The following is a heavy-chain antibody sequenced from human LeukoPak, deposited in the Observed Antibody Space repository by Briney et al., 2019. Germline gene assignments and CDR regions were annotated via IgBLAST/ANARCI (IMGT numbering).Heavy chain of an antibody. CDR1: GFTLSRYA. CDR3: ARGEGSTYYYASSLKGPPPPFDY. J-gene: IGHJ4*02. Sequence: GGSLRLSCAASGFTLSRYAMHWVRQAPGKGLEYVSAISSNGGSTYYANSVKGRFTISRDNSKNTLYLQMGSLRAEDMAVYYCARGEGSTYYYASSLKGPPPPFDYWGQGTLVTVSS. CDR2: ISSNGGST. V-gene: IGHV3-64*01. D-gene: IGHD3-22*01.